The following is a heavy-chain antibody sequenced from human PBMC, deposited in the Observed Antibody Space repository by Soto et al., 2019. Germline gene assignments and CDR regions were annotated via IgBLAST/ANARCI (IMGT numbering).Heavy chain of an antibody. J-gene: IGHJ4*02. D-gene: IGHD4-4*01. Sequence: LRLSCATSRFSFSNYAMSWVRQAPGKGLEWVAGISSSGYTYYVDSLKGRFTISRDNSKNSLYLQMNSLRAEDTAVYYCAKDLIDYSNSYFDYWGQGTLVTVSS. CDR1: RFSFSNYA. CDR3: AKDLIDYSNSYFDY. CDR2: ISSSGYT. V-gene: IGHV3-23*01.